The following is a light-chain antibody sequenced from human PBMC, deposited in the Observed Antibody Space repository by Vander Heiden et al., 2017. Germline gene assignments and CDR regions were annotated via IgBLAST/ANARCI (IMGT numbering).Light chain of an antibody. J-gene: IGKJ2*01. Sequence: DIPVPQSPSTLSASVGDTVTITCRASENIVRWLAWYQQKPGKAPKLLIYDASSLERGVPSRFSGSGFGTEFTLTISSLEPDDFATYYCQQDNGYFKTFGQGTKLEIK. V-gene: IGKV1-5*01. CDR3: QQDNGYFKT. CDR1: ENIVRW. CDR2: DAS.